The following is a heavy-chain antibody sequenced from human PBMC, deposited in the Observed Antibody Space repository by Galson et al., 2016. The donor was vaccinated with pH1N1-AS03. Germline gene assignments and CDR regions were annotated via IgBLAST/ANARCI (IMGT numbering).Heavy chain of an antibody. CDR2: ISFSGSG. V-gene: IGHV4-39*07. CDR1: GGSITSSSYY. CDR3: VMDTTTWMRFDY. Sequence: ETLSLTCSVSGGSITSSSYYWGWVRQPPGKGLEWIGSISFSGSGYYNPPLKSRVTISIDKSKIQLSLALNSVTAADTALYYCVMDTTTWMRFDYWGQGVLVIVSS. J-gene: IGHJ4*02. D-gene: IGHD1-1*01.